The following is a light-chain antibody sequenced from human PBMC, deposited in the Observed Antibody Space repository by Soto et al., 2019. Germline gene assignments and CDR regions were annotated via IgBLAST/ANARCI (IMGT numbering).Light chain of an antibody. CDR1: HSISRW. J-gene: IGKJ1*01. V-gene: IGKV1-5*01. CDR2: DAS. Sequence: IQMTMSPSALSASVGDRVTITCRASHSISRWLAWYQQKPGKAPKLLIYDASSLESGVPSRFGGSGSGTEFTLTISSLQADDFATYCCKEYNSYSWTFGQGSNVDIK. CDR3: KEYNSYSWT.